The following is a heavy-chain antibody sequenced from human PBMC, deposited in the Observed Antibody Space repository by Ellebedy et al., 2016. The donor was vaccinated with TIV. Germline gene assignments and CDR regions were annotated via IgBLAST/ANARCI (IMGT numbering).Heavy chain of an antibody. CDR3: ARHSRNNYGYFAAPREYYYDY. Sequence: MPSETLSLTCTVSGGSITNYFWSWIRQPPGKGLEWIAYISYSGTTDYNPSLKSRVTMSGNTSNNQFSLKFSSVTAADTAVYYCARHSRNNYGYFAAPREYYYDYWGQGTLVTVSS. CDR2: ISYSGTT. D-gene: IGHD5-18*01. CDR1: GGSITNYF. V-gene: IGHV4-59*08. J-gene: IGHJ4*02.